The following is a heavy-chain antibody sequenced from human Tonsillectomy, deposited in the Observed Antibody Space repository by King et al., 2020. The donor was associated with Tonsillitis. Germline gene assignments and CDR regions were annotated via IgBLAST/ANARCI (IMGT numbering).Heavy chain of an antibody. V-gene: IGHV3-30*18. CDR3: ANGRLLIPPFDH. CDR1: GFTFSNYG. CDR2: IAYDGSNK. Sequence: VQLVESGGRVVQPGRSLRLSCAASGFTFSNYGMHWVRQAPGKGLEWVAVIAYDGSNKYYADSVKGRFTISRDNSKKTLYLQMSSLRAEDTAVYYCANGRLLIPPFDHWGQGTLVTVSS. D-gene: IGHD2-15*01. J-gene: IGHJ4*02.